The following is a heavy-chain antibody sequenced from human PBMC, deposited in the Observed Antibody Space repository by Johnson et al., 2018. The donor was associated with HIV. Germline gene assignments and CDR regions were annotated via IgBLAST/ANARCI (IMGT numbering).Heavy chain of an antibody. CDR3: ARGPSAYCGGDCPGGAFDI. D-gene: IGHD2-21*02. J-gene: IGHJ3*02. CDR1: GFTFSDYY. CDR2: ITSSGRTT. Sequence: PGGSLRLSCAASGFTFSDYYMSWIRQAPGKGLEWVSYITSSGRTTYYADSVKGRFTISRDNAKNSLYLQMNSLRAEDTAVYYCARGPSAYCGGDCPGGAFDIWGQGTMVTVSS. V-gene: IGHV3-11*04.